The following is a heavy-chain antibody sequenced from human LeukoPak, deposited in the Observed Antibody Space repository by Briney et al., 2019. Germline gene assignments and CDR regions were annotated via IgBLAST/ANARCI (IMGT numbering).Heavy chain of an antibody. CDR3: ASWGLELVFNAFDI. V-gene: IGHV1-24*01. Sequence: ASVKVSCKVSGYTLTELSMHWVRQAPGKGLEWMGGFDPEDGETIYAQKFQGRVTMTEDTSTDTAYMELSSLRSEDTAVYYCASWGLELVFNAFDIWGQGTMVTVSS. D-gene: IGHD1-7*01. J-gene: IGHJ3*02. CDR2: FDPEDGET. CDR1: GYTLTELS.